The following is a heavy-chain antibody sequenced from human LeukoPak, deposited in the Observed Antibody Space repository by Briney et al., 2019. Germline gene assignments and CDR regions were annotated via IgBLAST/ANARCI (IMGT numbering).Heavy chain of an antibody. V-gene: IGHV4-30-4*01. CDR3: GSRITMVRAYGYMDV. CDR2: IYYSGST. CDR1: GGSISSGDYY. J-gene: IGHJ6*02. Sequence: KSSETLSLTCTVSGGSISSGDYYWSWIRQPPAKGLEWLGYIYYSGSTFYHPFLESRVTISVDTSKNQFSLKLSSVTAADTAVYYCGSRITMVRAYGYMDVWGQGTTVTVSS. D-gene: IGHD3-10*01.